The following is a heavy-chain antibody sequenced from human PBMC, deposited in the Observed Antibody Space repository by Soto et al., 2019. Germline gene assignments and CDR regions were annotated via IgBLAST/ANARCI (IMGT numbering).Heavy chain of an antibody. CDR1: GFTFSSYS. V-gene: IGHV3-23*01. J-gene: IGHJ4*02. D-gene: IGHD2-2*01. CDR2: ISGSGGST. CDR3: AKDAKGGYCSSTSCPFDY. Sequence: PGGSLRLSCAASGFTFSSYSMSWVRQAPGKGLEWVSAISGSGGSTYYADSVKGRFTISRDNSKNTLYLQMNSLRAEDTAVYYCAKDAKGGYCSSTSCPFDYWGQGTLVTVSS.